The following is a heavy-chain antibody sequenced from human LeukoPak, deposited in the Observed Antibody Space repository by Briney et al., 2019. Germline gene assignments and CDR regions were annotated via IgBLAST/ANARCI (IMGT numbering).Heavy chain of an antibody. J-gene: IGHJ4*02. CDR2: IIPIFGTA. Sequence: SVKVSCKASGGTFSSYAISWVRQAPGQGLEWMGGIIPIFGTANYAQKFQGRVTITADESTSTVYMELSSLRSEDTAVYYCARELTYGSGTTPDYWGQGTLVTVSS. CDR1: GGTFSSYA. V-gene: IGHV1-69*13. D-gene: IGHD3-10*01. CDR3: ARELTYGSGTTPDY.